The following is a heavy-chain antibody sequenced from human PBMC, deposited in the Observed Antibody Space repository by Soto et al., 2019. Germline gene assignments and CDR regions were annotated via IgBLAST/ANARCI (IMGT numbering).Heavy chain of an antibody. CDR3: ARRGPGTYFDY. Sequence: PGGSLRLSCAASGFIFSSHGMHWVRQAPGKGLEWVALIYYTGSDKYYADSLRGRFTISRDNSKDTLYLQMNSLRAEDTAGYYCARRGPGTYFDYWGQGTLVTVSS. J-gene: IGHJ4*02. V-gene: IGHV3-33*01. D-gene: IGHD6-13*01. CDR1: GFIFSSHG. CDR2: IYYTGSDK.